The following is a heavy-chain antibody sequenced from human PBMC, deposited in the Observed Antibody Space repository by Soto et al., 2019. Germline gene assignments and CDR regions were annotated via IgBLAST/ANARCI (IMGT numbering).Heavy chain of an antibody. Sequence: ESGGGVVQPGRSLRLSCAASGFTFSSYGMHWVRQAPGKGLEWVAVIWYDGSNKYYADSVKGRFTISRDNSKNTLYLQMNSLRAEDTAVYYCARDRGYCSSTSCPTTYYFDYWGQGTLVTVSS. CDR1: GFTFSSYG. J-gene: IGHJ4*02. CDR3: ARDRGYCSSTSCPTTYYFDY. CDR2: IWYDGSNK. D-gene: IGHD2-2*01. V-gene: IGHV3-33*01.